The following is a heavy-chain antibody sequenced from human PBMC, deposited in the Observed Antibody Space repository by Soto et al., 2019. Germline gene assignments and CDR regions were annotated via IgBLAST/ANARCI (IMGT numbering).Heavy chain of an antibody. CDR1: GGSFSGYY. CDR2: INHSGST. D-gene: IGHD5-12*01. V-gene: IGHV4-34*01. J-gene: IGHJ4*02. CDR3: ARSSINIVATIGYYFDY. Sequence: PSETLSLTCAVYGGSFSGYYWSWIRQPPGKGLEWIGEINHSGSTNYNPSLKSRVTISVDTSKNQFSLKLSSVTAADTAVYYCARSSINIVATIGYYFDYWGQGTLVTVSS.